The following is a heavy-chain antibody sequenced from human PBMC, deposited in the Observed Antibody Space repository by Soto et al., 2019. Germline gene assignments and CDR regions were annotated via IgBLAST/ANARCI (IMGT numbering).Heavy chain of an antibody. CDR2: IYTSGST. V-gene: IGHV4-4*07. Sequence: SETLSLTCTVSGGSISSYYWSWIRQPAGKGLEWIGRIYTSGSTNYNPSLKSRVTMSVDTSKNQFSLKLSSVTAADTAVYYCAGTRDYYDSSGYYHFDYWGRGTLVTVSS. CDR1: GGSISSYY. CDR3: AGTRDYYDSSGYYHFDY. J-gene: IGHJ4*02. D-gene: IGHD3-22*01.